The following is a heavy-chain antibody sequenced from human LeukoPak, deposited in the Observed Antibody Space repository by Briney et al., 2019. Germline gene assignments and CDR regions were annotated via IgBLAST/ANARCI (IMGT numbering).Heavy chain of an antibody. Sequence: GGSLRLSCAASGFTFSSYAMSWVRQAPGKGLEWVSTISDSGGNTYYADSVKGRFTISRDNSKNTLYLQMNSLRAEDTAVYYCAKQDWVGFDYWGQGTLVTASS. CDR1: GFTFSSYA. D-gene: IGHD3/OR15-3a*01. CDR2: ISDSGGNT. V-gene: IGHV3-23*01. CDR3: AKQDWVGFDY. J-gene: IGHJ4*02.